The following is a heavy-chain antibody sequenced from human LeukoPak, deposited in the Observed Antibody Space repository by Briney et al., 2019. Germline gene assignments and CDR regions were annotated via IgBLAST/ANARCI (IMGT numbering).Heavy chain of an antibody. D-gene: IGHD2-15*01. J-gene: IGHJ4*02. V-gene: IGHV4-61*02. CDR1: GGSVASGSYY. CDR2: ISTSGST. CDR3: ARGAALAIDY. Sequence: SETLSLTCSVSGGSVASGSYYWSWIRQPAGKGLEWIGRISTSGSTNYNPSLKSRVTMSLDTSKNQFSLKLNSLTAADTAVYYCARGAALAIDYWGQGALVTVSS.